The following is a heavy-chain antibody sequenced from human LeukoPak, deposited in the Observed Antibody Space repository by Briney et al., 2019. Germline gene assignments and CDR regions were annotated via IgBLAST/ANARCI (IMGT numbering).Heavy chain of an antibody. Sequence: KPSETLSLTCTVSGGSISSSSYHWGWIRQPPGKGLEWIGSIYYSGSTYYNPSLKSRVTISVDTSKNQFSLKLSSVTAADTAVYYCARHSDCSSTSCYTGGDYFDYWGQGTLVTVSS. J-gene: IGHJ4*02. CDR2: IYYSGST. D-gene: IGHD2-2*02. CDR3: ARHSDCSSTSCYTGGDYFDY. CDR1: GGSISSSSYH. V-gene: IGHV4-39*01.